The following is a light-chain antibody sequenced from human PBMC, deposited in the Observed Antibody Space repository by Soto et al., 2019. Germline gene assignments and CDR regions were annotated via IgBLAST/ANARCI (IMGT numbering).Light chain of an antibody. CDR1: SSNIGAGYD. Sequence: QSVLTQPPSVSGAPVQRVTISCTGSSSNIGAGYDVHWYQQLPGRAPKLLIYGNTNRPSGVPDRFSGSKSGTSASLAITGRQAEDEADYYCLSFDSSLSVVFGGGTKRTVL. CDR2: GNT. V-gene: IGLV1-40*01. CDR3: LSFDSSLSVV. J-gene: IGLJ2*01.